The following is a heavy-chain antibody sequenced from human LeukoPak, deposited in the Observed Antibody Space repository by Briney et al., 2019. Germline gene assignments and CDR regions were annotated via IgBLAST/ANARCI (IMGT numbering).Heavy chain of an antibody. CDR3: ARDGDPQLAFDY. Sequence: ASVKVSFKASGGTLSCYAISEVRQAPGQGLEWMGRIIPIFGTANYAQKFQGRVTITTDESTSTAYMELSSLRPEDTAEYYCARDGDPQLAFDYCGQGTLVTVSS. V-gene: IGHV1-69*05. CDR1: GGTLSCYA. CDR2: IIPIFGTA. J-gene: IGHJ4*02. D-gene: IGHD7-27*01.